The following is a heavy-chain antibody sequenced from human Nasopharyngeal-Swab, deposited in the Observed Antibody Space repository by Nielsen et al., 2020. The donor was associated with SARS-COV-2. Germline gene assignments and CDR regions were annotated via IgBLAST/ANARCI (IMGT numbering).Heavy chain of an antibody. CDR3: ARARGAYGDYYYYYMDV. J-gene: IGHJ6*03. CDR1: GDSVSSSSAA. Sequence: LRLSCAISGDSVSSSSAAWNWIRQSPSRGLEWLGRTYYRSKWYNDYAVSVKSRITINPDTSKNQFSLHLNSVTPEDTAVYYCARARGAYGDYYYYYMDVWGKGTTVTVSS. D-gene: IGHD4-17*01. CDR2: TYYRSKWYN. V-gene: IGHV6-1*01.